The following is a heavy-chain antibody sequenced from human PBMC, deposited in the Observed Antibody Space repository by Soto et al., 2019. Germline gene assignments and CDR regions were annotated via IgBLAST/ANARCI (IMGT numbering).Heavy chain of an antibody. CDR2: ISASGDST. V-gene: IGHV3-23*01. Sequence: GGSLRLSCAASGFTFSTYAMSWVRQAPGRGLEWVSAISASGDSTYSADSVKGRFTISRDNSMNALYLQMSSLRIEDTAVYCCAHPRGYGVFDAYDIWGQGTMVTVSS. D-gene: IGHD4-17*01. CDR3: AHPRGYGVFDAYDI. J-gene: IGHJ3*02. CDR1: GFTFSTYA.